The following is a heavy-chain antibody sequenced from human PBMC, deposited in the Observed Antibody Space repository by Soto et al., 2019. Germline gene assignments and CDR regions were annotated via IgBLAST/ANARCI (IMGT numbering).Heavy chain of an antibody. D-gene: IGHD6-13*01. CDR2: VNNDGTDT. V-gene: IGHV3-74*03. J-gene: IGHJ6*02. CDR1: GFTFSNYW. Sequence: EVQLVESGGGLVQPGGSLRLSCAASGFTFSNYWMYWVRQAPGKGLVWISRVNNDGTDTTHADSVKGRFTISRDNAENTLYLQMNSLRAEDTAVYYCARGGLQHALDVWGQGSTVTVSS. CDR3: ARGGLQHALDV.